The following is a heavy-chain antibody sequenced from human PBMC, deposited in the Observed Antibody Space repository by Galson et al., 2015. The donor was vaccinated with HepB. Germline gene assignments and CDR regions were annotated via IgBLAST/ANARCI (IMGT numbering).Heavy chain of an antibody. Sequence: CAISGDSVSSNSAAWKWIRQSPSRGLEWLGRTSYRSKWYKDYAVSVKGRITINTDTSKNQVSLQLSSVTPEDTAVYYRAYGLDVWGQGTTVTVSS. V-gene: IGHV6-1*01. CDR3: AYGLDV. CDR1: GDSVSSNSAA. J-gene: IGHJ6*02. CDR2: TSYRSKWYK.